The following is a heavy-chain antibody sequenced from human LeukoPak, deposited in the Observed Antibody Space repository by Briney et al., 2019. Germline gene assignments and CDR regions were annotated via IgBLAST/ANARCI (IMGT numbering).Heavy chain of an antibody. CDR3: ARLGARQMLEY. J-gene: IGHJ4*02. CDR2: IKQDGGQI. CDR1: EFTFSSYW. V-gene: IGHV3-7*01. Sequence: GGSLRLSWAASEFTFSSYWMSWVRQAPGKGLEWVANIKQDGGQIYYLESVKGRFTVSRDNAKNSLYLQMNSLRAEDTAVYYCARLGARQMLEYWGQGTLVTVSS. D-gene: IGHD4-17*01.